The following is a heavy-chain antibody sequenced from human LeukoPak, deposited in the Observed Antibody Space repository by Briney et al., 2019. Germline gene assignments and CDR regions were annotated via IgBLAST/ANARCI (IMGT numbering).Heavy chain of an antibody. CDR1: GYTLTELS. Sequence: ASVKVSCKVSGYTLTELSMHWVRQAPGKGLEWMGGFDPEDGETIYAQKFQGRVTMTEDTSTDTAYMELSSLRSEDTAVYYCATGGVGATNFDYWGPGTLVTVSS. CDR3: ATGGVGATNFDY. CDR2: FDPEDGET. J-gene: IGHJ4*02. V-gene: IGHV1-24*01. D-gene: IGHD1-26*01.